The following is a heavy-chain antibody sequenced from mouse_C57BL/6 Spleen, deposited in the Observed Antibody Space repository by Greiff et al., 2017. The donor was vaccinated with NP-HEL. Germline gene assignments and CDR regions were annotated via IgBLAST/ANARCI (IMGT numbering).Heavy chain of an antibody. D-gene: IGHD1-1*01. J-gene: IGHJ1*03. V-gene: IGHV5-9*01. CDR3: ARRSYYGSSYWYFDV. CDR2: ISGGGGNT. CDR1: GFTFSSYT. Sequence: DVMLVESGGGLVKPGGSLKLSCAASGFTFSSYTMSWVRQTTEKRLEWVATISGGGGNTYYPDSVTGRFTISRDNAKNTLYLQMSSLRSEDTALYYCARRSYYGSSYWYFDVWGTGTTVTVSS.